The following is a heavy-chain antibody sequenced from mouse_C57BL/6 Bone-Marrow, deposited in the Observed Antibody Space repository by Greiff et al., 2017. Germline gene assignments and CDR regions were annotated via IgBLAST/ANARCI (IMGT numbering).Heavy chain of an antibody. CDR3: ARHEDLHYAPAWFAY. CDR2: FYPGSGSI. CDR1: GYTFTEYT. Sequence: QVQLKQSGAELVKPGASVKLSCTASGYTFTEYTIHWVKQRSGQGLEWIGWFYPGSGSIKYNEKFKDKATLTADKSSSTVYMELSRLTSEDSAVXVCARHEDLHYAPAWFAYWGQGTLVTVSA. D-gene: IGHD1-1*01. V-gene: IGHV1-62-2*01. J-gene: IGHJ3*01.